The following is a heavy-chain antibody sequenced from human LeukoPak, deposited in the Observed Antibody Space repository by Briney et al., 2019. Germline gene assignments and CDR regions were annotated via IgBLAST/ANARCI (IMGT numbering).Heavy chain of an antibody. V-gene: IGHV4-39*07. CDR1: GGSISSSSYY. CDR2: IYYSGST. CDR3: ARGGDWFDP. Sequence: SETLSLTCTVSGGSISSSSYYWGWIRQPPGKGLEWIGSIYYSGSTYYNPSLKSRVTISVDTSKNQFSLKLSSVTAADTAVYYCARGGDWFDPWGQGTLVTVSS. D-gene: IGHD1-26*01. J-gene: IGHJ5*02.